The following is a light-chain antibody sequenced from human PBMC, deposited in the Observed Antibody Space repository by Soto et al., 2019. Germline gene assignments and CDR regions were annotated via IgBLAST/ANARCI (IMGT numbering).Light chain of an antibody. Sequence: ETVLTQSPGTLSLSPGERATLFCRASQSVTSNFLAWYQQKPGQAPRLLIYGSSSRATGIPDRFSGSGSGTGFSLTIISLEPDGFEVYYCEQHGTSPPSWTFGQGTKVEIK. J-gene: IGKJ1*01. CDR3: EQHGTSPPSWT. V-gene: IGKV3-20*01. CDR1: QSVTSNF. CDR2: GSS.